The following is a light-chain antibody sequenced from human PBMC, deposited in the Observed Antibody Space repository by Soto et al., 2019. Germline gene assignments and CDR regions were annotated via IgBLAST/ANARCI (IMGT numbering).Light chain of an antibody. CDR1: QGISSY. J-gene: IGKJ1*01. V-gene: IGKV1-9*01. CDR2: AAS. CDR3: QQYNNWPLT. Sequence: IQLTQSPSSLSASVGDRVTITCRASQGISSYLAWYQQKPGKAPKLLIYAASTLQSGVPSRFSGSGSGTEFTLTISNLQSEDFAVYYCQQYNNWPLTFGQGTKVDI.